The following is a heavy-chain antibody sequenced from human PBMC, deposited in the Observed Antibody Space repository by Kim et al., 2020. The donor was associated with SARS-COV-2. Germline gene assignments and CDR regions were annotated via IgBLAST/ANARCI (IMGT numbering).Heavy chain of an antibody. V-gene: IGHV3-20*03. CDR2: GENI. Sequence: GENIGYADSVKGQFTNSRDNANNSLFLQMNSLRAEDTALYYCARGLAAPNYWGQGTLVTVSS. J-gene: IGHJ4*02. CDR3: ARGLAAPNY. D-gene: IGHD6-6*01.